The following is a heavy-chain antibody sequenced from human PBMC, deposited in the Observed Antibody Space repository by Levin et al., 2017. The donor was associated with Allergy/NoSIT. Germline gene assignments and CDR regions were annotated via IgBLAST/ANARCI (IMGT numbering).Heavy chain of an antibody. D-gene: IGHD1-1*01. CDR3: VREIAEEGT. V-gene: IGHV3-30-3*01. CDR2: ISDDGSSE. J-gene: IGHJ4*02. CDR1: GFPFSNYA. Sequence: LSLTCAASGFPFSNYAMHWVRQAPGKGLEWVGVISDDGSSEFYIDSVKGRFTTSRDNSKNRLYLQMDSLRAEDTALYYCVREIAEEGTWGQGTLVIVSS.